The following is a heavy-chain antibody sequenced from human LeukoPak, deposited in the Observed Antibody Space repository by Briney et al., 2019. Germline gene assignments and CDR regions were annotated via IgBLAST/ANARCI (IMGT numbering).Heavy chain of an antibody. D-gene: IGHD3-10*01. J-gene: IGHJ4*02. CDR1: GYSFTRYF. CDR3: ARAFTMVRGPIMDY. Sequence: GASVKVSCKASGYSFTRYFIHWVRQAPGQGLEWMGIIIPSDGSTSYAQKFQGRVTMTRDTSTSTVYMELSGLRSEDTAVYHCARAFTMVRGPIMDYWGQGTLVTVSS. V-gene: IGHV1-46*01. CDR2: IIPSDGST.